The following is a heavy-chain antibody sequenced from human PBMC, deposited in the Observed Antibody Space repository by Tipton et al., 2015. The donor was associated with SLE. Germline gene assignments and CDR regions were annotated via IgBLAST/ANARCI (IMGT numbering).Heavy chain of an antibody. J-gene: IGHJ3*02. Sequence: TLSLTCTVSGGSVSSGSHYWSWIRQPPGKGLEWIGYIYYSGSTYYNPSLKSRVTISVDTSKNQFSLKLSSVTAADTAVYYCARDRMAGHHDAFDIWGQGTMVTVSS. CDR3: ARDRMAGHHDAFDI. CDR1: GGSVSSGSHY. V-gene: IGHV4-31*03. D-gene: IGHD5-24*01. CDR2: IYYSGST.